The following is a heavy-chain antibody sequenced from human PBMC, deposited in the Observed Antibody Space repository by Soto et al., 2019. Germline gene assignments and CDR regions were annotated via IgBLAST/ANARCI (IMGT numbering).Heavy chain of an antibody. D-gene: IGHD3-22*01. CDR3: ARDHRSSGKIFDS. J-gene: IGHJ4*02. CDR1: GFTFSNAW. V-gene: IGHV3-15*01. CDR2: IKSKSAGGTT. Sequence: EVQLVESGGGLVKPGGSVRLSCAASGFTFSNAWMSWVRQAPGKGLEWVGRIKSKSAGGTTGYDAPVKDRFTISRDDSKNSLYLCMHSLISSYPAVYYCARDHRSSGKIFDSWGQGTLVTVSS.